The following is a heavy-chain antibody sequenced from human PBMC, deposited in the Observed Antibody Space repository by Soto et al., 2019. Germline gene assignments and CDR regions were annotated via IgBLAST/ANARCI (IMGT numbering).Heavy chain of an antibody. V-gene: IGHV4-59*01. CDR3: AREGIYGYFY. J-gene: IGHJ4*02. D-gene: IGHD5-18*01. CDR1: GCSISSYY. CDR2: IYYSGIT. Sequence: PSETLSLTCTVSGCSISSYYWSWIRQPPGKGLEWIGYIYYSGITNYNPSLKSRVTISVDTSKNQFSLKLSSVTAADTAVYYCAREGIYGYFYWGLGTLVTVSS.